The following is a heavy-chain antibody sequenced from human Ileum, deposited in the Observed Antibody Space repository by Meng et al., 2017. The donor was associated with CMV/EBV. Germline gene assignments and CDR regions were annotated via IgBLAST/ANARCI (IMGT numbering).Heavy chain of an antibody. CDR2: IINDGTTT. J-gene: IGHJ4*02. CDR3: ARGGGGFDY. Sequence: SCKASGGTFSSYAMHWVRQAPGKGLVWVSHIINDGTTTSYADSVRGRFTISRDNAKNTLYLEMNSLRVEDPAVYYCARGGGGFDYWGQGTLVTVSS. CDR1: GGTFSSYA. V-gene: IGHV3-74*01. D-gene: IGHD3-16*01.